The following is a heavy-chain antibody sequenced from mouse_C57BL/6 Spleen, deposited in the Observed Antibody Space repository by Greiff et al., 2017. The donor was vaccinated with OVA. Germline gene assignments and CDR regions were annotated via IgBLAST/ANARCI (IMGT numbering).Heavy chain of an antibody. J-gene: IGHJ4*01. Sequence: QVHVKQSGAELVKPGASVKMSCKASGYTFTSYWITWVKQRPGQGLEWIGDIYPGSGSTNYNEKFKSKATLTVDTSSSTAYMQLSSLTSEDSAVYYCARRGEDYAMDYWGQGTSVTVSS. V-gene: IGHV1-55*01. CDR1: GYTFTSYW. CDR2: IYPGSGST. CDR3: ARRGEDYAMDY.